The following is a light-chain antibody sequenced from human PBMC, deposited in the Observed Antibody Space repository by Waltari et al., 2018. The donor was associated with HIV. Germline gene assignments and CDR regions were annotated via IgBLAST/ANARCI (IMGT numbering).Light chain of an antibody. CDR3: SSYAGSNNFGV. CDR1: SSDVGGYNY. Sequence: QSALTQPPSASGSPGQSVTISCTGTSSDVGGYNYVSWYQQHPGKAPKLMIYEVSKRPSGVPARFSGSKSGNTASLTVSGLQADDEADYYCSSYAGSNNFGVFCGGTKLTVL. J-gene: IGLJ2*01. CDR2: EVS. V-gene: IGLV2-8*01.